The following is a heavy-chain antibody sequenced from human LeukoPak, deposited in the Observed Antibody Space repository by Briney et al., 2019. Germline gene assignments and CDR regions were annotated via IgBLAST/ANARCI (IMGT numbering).Heavy chain of an antibody. J-gene: IGHJ4*02. D-gene: IGHD3-22*01. Sequence: PGGSLRLSCAASGFTFSSYWMSWVRRAPGKGLEWVANIKQDGSEKYYVESVKGRFTISRDNAKNSLYLQMNSRRGEDTAVYYCAREGAPGYYDSSGYYGYWGQGTLVTVSS. CDR3: AREGAPGYYDSSGYYGY. CDR2: IKQDGSEK. CDR1: GFTFSSYW. V-gene: IGHV3-7*01.